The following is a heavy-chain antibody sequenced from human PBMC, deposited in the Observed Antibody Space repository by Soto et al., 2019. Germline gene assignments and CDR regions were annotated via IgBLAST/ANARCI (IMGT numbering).Heavy chain of an antibody. J-gene: IGHJ4*02. Sequence: VQLLESGGGLVQPEMSLRLSCAASGFTFGKSAMTWVRHTPGQGLQYVSSITDSGKSTYYTDCVRVRFIISRDNSKNILFLQMNSLRAEDTAVYFCAKAVLDRGVDSWGQGTLVTVSS. CDR2: ITDSGKST. CDR3: AKAVLDRGVDS. CDR1: GFTFGKSA. V-gene: IGHV3-23*01.